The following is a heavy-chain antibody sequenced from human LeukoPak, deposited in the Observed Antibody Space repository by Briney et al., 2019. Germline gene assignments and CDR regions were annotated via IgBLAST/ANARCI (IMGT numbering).Heavy chain of an antibody. CDR3: ARDGGYCSSTRCYSFDY. V-gene: IGHV1-2*02. CDR2: INPNSGGT. J-gene: IGHJ4*02. Sequence: ASVKVSCKASGYTFTNYYVHWVRQAPGQGLEWMGWINPNSGGTNNAQKFQGRVTMTTDTPISTAYMELSRLSSDDTAVYYCARDGGYCSSTRCYSFDYWGQETLVTVSS. D-gene: IGHD2-2*01. CDR1: GYTFTNYY.